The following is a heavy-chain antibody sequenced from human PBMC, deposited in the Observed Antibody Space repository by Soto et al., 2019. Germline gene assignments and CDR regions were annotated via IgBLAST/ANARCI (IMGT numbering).Heavy chain of an antibody. CDR1: GGSISSSNW. D-gene: IGHD2-15*01. CDR2: IYHSGST. V-gene: IGHV4-4*02. CDR3: ARAVGGYCSGGSCYVRWANWFDP. Sequence: PSETLSLTCAVSGGSISSSNWWSWVRQPPGKGLEWIGEIYHSGSTNYNPSLKSRVTISVDESKNQFSLKLSSVTAADTAVYYCARAVGGYCSGGSCYVRWANWFDPWGQGTLVTVSS. J-gene: IGHJ5*02.